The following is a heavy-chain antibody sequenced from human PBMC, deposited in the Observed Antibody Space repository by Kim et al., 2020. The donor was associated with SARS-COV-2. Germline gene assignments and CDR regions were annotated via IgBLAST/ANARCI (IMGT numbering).Heavy chain of an antibody. CDR3: ARDDYYDSSGYNYFDY. CDR2: IYYSGST. D-gene: IGHD3-22*01. CDR1: GGSISSSSYY. J-gene: IGHJ4*02. Sequence: SETLSLTCTVSGGSISSSSYYWGWIRQPPGKGLEWIGSIYYSGSTYYNPSLKSRVTISVDTSKNQFSLKLSSVTAADTAVYYCARDDYYDSSGYNYFDYWGQGTLVTVSS. V-gene: IGHV4-39*02.